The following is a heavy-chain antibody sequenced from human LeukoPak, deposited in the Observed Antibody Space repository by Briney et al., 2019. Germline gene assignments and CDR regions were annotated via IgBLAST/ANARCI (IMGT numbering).Heavy chain of an antibody. Sequence: GGSLRLSCAASGFTFSNAWMHWVRQAPGKGLEWVGRIKSKTDGGTTDHAAPVKGRFTISRDDSKNTLFLQMNSLKTEDTGVYHCTSEVPDGYWGQGTLVTVSS. D-gene: IGHD5-24*01. V-gene: IGHV3-15*01. J-gene: IGHJ4*02. CDR3: TSEVPDGY. CDR1: GFTFSNAW. CDR2: IKSKTDGGTT.